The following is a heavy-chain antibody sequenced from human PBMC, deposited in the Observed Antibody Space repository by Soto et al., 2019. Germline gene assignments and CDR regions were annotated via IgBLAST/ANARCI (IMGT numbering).Heavy chain of an antibody. CDR1: GFSLSTSEVG. Sequence: QITLKESGPTVVKPTQTLTLTCTFSGFSLSTSEVGVGWIRQPPGKALEWLALLYWDDDKRYSPSLKTRLTINKDTPRNQVVLTMTNVDPVDTATYYCAFRQEYRGSWVSGWFDPWGQGTLVTVSS. J-gene: IGHJ5*02. CDR2: LYWDDDK. D-gene: IGHD6-13*01. V-gene: IGHV2-5*02. CDR3: AFRQEYRGSWVSGWFDP.